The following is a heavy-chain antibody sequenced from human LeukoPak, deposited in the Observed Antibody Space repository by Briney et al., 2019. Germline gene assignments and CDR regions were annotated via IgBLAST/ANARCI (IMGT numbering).Heavy chain of an antibody. V-gene: IGHV3-30*18. Sequence: GGSLRLSCAASGFTFSSYGMHWVRQAPGKGLEWVAVISYDGSNKYYADSVKGRFTISRDNSKNTLYLQMNSLRAEDTAVYYCAEDTYFYGGNSDYWGQGTLVTVSS. J-gene: IGHJ4*02. D-gene: IGHD4-23*01. CDR3: AEDTYFYGGNSDY. CDR1: GFTFSSYG. CDR2: ISYDGSNK.